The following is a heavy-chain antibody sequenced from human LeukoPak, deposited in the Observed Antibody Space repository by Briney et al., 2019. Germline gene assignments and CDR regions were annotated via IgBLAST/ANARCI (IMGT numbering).Heavy chain of an antibody. J-gene: IGHJ4*02. V-gene: IGHV3-23*01. CDR1: GFTFSSYA. Sequence: PGGSLRLSCAASGFTFSSYAMSWVRQAPGKGLEWVSAISGSGGSTYYADSVKGRFTISRDNSKNTLYLQMNSLRAEDTAVYYCTKDPVEYYDSSGYHDYWGQGTLVTVSS. D-gene: IGHD3-22*01. CDR3: TKDPVEYYDSSGYHDY. CDR2: ISGSGGST.